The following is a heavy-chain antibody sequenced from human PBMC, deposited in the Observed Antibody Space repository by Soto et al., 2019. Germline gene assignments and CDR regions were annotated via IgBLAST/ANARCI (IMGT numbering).Heavy chain of an antibody. J-gene: IGHJ4*02. D-gene: IGHD5-18*01. V-gene: IGHV1-69*01. Sequence: QVQLVQSGAAVKKPGSSVKVSCKASVGNFSSDAISWVRQAPGQGLECMGGIIPIFGTSNYAQKFQGRVPITADESTSTAYMELRSLRSEDTAVYYCASVPLGYSYGSPFDPDGWGQGTPVNVSS. CDR2: IIPIFGTS. CDR1: VGNFSSDA. CDR3: ASVPLGYSYGSPFDPDG.